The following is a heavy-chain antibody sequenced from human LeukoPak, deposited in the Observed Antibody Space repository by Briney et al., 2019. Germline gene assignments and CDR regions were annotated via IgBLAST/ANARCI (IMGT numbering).Heavy chain of an antibody. Sequence: PSETLSLTCTVSGVSIIGYYWSWLRQPPGKGLEWIGYIYNSGSTNYNPSLKSRATISVHTAKNQFSLELNSATAADTAVYYCARNTSRWPNYCDYWGQGTLVTVSS. CDR3: ARNTSRWPNYCDY. CDR2: IYNSGST. V-gene: IGHV4-59*08. CDR1: GVSIIGYY. D-gene: IGHD6-13*01. J-gene: IGHJ4*02.